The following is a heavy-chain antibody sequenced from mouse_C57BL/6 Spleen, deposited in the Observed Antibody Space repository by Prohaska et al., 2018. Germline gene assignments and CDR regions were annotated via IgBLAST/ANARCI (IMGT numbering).Heavy chain of an antibody. J-gene: IGHJ4*01. CDR1: GYTFTDYN. CDR2: INTNNGGT. V-gene: IGHV1-22*01. CDR3: ARSGYWDGDYAMDY. Sequence: EVQLQQSGPELVKPGASVKMSCKASGYTFTDYNMHWVKQSHGKSLEWIGYINTNNGGTSYNQKVKGKATLTVNKSSSTAYMELRSLTSEDSAVYYCARSGYWDGDYAMDYWGQGTSVTVS. D-gene: IGHD4-1*01.